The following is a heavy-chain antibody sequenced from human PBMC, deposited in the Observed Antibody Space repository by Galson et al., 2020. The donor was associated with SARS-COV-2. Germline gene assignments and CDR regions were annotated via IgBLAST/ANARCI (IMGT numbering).Heavy chain of an antibody. Sequence: SETLSLTCTVSGGSISSSSYYWGWIRQPPGKGLEWIGSIYYSGSTYYNPSLKSRVTISVDTSKNQFSLKLSSVTAADTAVYYCARHGDTAMVTYYYYGMDVWGQGTTVTVSS. CDR1: GGSISSSSYY. D-gene: IGHD5-18*01. CDR2: IYYSGST. J-gene: IGHJ6*02. CDR3: ARHGDTAMVTYYYYGMDV. V-gene: IGHV4-39*01.